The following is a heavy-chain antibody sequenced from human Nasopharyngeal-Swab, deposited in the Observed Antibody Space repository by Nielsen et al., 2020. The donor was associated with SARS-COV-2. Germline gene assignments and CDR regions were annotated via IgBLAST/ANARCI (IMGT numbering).Heavy chain of an antibody. D-gene: IGHD3-22*01. J-gene: IGHJ4*02. CDR2: ISYDGSNK. CDR1: GFTFSSYA. Sequence: GGSLRLSCAASGFTFSSYAMHWVLQSPGKGLEWVAVISYDGSNKYYADSVKGRFTISRDNSKNTLYLQMNSLRAEDTAVYYCAKDTQGIVVVYYFDYGGQGTLVTVSS. CDR3: AKDTQGIVVVYYFDY. V-gene: IGHV3-30-3*01.